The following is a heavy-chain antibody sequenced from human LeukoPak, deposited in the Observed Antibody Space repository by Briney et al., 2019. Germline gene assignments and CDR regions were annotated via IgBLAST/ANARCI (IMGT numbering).Heavy chain of an antibody. J-gene: IGHJ5*02. D-gene: IGHD3-10*01. Sequence: ASVKVSCKASGYTFTSYGISWVRQAPGQGLEWMGWISAYNGNTNYAQKLQGRVTMTTDTSTSTAYMELRSLRSDDTAVYYCARDGLWFGELFRPNWFDPWGREPWSPSPQ. CDR3: ARDGLWFGELFRPNWFDP. CDR1: GYTFTSYG. V-gene: IGHV1-18*01. CDR2: ISAYNGNT.